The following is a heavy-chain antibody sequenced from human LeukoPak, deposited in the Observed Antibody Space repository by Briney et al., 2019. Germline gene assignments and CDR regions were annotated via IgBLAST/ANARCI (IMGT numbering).Heavy chain of an antibody. CDR1: GGSISGYY. D-gene: IGHD3-10*01. Sequence: PSETLSLTCTVSGGSISGYYWNWIRQPAGKGLEWIGRIYSTGSINYNPSLKSRVTMSVDTSKNQFSLKLSSVTAADTAMYYCAREDYSGSGAWGQGTQVTVSS. J-gene: IGHJ5*02. CDR2: IYSTGSI. CDR3: AREDYSGSGA. V-gene: IGHV4-4*07.